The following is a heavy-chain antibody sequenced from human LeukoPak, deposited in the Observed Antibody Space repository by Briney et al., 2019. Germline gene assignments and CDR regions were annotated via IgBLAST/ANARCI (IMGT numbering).Heavy chain of an antibody. V-gene: IGHV3-53*05. Sequence: GGSLRLACAPSGFTVSGNSMSSVCPAPGKGVEWVLVIYSDGSTYYADSVNGRFTISRDKSKNTLYLQMNSLRAEDTAVYYCEIDRGELLLDYWGQGTLGTVSS. D-gene: IGHD1-26*01. J-gene: IGHJ4*02. CDR1: GFTVSGNS. CDR3: EIDRGELLLDY. CDR2: IYSDGST.